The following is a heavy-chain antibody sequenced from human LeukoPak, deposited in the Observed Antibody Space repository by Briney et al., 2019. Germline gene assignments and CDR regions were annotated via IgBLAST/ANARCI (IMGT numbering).Heavy chain of an antibody. CDR1: GFTFSATG. J-gene: IGHJ4*02. V-gene: IGHV3-15*01. CDR3: TTEFWYYFNN. D-gene: IGHD3-3*01. Sequence: GGSLRLSCAGSGFTFSATGLNWVRQAPGQGLEWVGRINTKTDGATTAYAAPVKGRFTISRDDSKSTLYLEVNSLKTEDTAVYYCTTEFWYYFNNWGQGTLVTVSS. CDR2: INTKTDGATT.